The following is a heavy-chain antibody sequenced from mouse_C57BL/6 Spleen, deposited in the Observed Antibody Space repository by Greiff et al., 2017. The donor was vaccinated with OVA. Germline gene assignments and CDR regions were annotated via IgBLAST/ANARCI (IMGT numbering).Heavy chain of an antibody. CDR2: INPNNGGT. CDR3: ARSPFITTVVDWYFDV. V-gene: IGHV1-22*01. J-gene: IGHJ1*03. Sequence: VQLQQSGPELVKPGASVKMSCKASGYTFTDYNMHWVKQSHGKSLEWIGYINPNNGGTSYNQKFKGKATLTVNKSSSTAYMELRSLTSEDSAVYYCARSPFITTVVDWYFDVWGTGTTVTVSS. CDR1: GYTFTDYN. D-gene: IGHD1-1*01.